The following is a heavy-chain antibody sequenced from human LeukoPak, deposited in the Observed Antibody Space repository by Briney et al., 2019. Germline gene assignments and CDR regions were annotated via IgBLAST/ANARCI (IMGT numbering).Heavy chain of an antibody. D-gene: IGHD1-26*01. CDR1: GFISDDYA. J-gene: IGHJ4*02. Sequence: GGSLRLSCAASGFISDDYAIHWVRQAPGKGLEWVSGISWNSGSIGYADSVKGRFTISRDNAKNSLYLQMNSLRAEDTAVYYCVRDLGGRSGHWGQGTLVTVSS. V-gene: IGHV3-9*02. CDR3: VRDLGGRSGH. CDR2: ISWNSGSI.